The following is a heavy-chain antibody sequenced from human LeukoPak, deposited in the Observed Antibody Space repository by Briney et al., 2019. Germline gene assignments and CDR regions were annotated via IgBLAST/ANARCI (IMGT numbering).Heavy chain of an antibody. Sequence: ASVKVSCKVSGYTLTELSMHWVRQAPGQGLEWMGWISAYNGNTNYAQKLQGRVTMTTDTSTSTAYMELRSLRSDDTAVYYCARYAAADPGDWFDPWGQGTLVTVSS. V-gene: IGHV1-18*01. J-gene: IGHJ5*02. CDR3: ARYAAADPGDWFDP. CDR1: GYTLTELS. CDR2: ISAYNGNT. D-gene: IGHD6-13*01.